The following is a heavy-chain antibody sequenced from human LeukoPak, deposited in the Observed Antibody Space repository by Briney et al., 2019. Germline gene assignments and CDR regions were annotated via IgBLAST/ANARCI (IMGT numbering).Heavy chain of an antibody. CDR3: TTEGFGELPTCYYYGMDV. Sequence: GGSLRLSCAASGFTFSNAWMSWVRQAPGKGLEWVGRIKSKTDGGTTDYAAPVKGRFTISRDDSKNTLYLQMNSLKTEDTAVYYCTTEGFGELPTCYYYGMDVWGQGTTVTVSS. V-gene: IGHV3-15*01. J-gene: IGHJ6*02. D-gene: IGHD3-10*01. CDR1: GFTFSNAW. CDR2: IKSKTDGGTT.